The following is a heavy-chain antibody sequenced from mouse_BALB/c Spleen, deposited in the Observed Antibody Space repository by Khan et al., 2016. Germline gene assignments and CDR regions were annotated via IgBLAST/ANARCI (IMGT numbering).Heavy chain of an antibody. J-gene: IGHJ2*01. Sequence: EVELVESGGGLVKPGGSLKLSCAASGFTFSSYAMSWVRQTPEKRLEWVASISSGGNTFYPDSLNGRFTISRDNARNILYLQMSSLRSEDTAMYYCTRGVTTVVDYFDYWGQGTTLTVSS. D-gene: IGHD1-1*01. CDR1: GFTFSSYA. CDR2: ISSGGNT. CDR3: TRGVTTVVDYFDY. V-gene: IGHV5-6-5*01.